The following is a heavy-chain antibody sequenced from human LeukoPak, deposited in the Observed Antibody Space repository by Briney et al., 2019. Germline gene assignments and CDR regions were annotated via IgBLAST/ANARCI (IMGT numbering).Heavy chain of an antibody. D-gene: IGHD3/OR15-3a*01. J-gene: IGHJ4*02. Sequence: GGSHRLSCAASGFTFSSAWMTWVRQAPGKGLEYVARIKSKVDGEITDYIAPVEGRFIISRDDSKNTLYLQMNSLRTEDTAVYYCSRRFWTGYYDSWGQGTLVTVSS. CDR3: SRRFWTGYYDS. CDR1: GFTFSSAW. V-gene: IGHV3-15*01. CDR2: IKSKVDGEIT.